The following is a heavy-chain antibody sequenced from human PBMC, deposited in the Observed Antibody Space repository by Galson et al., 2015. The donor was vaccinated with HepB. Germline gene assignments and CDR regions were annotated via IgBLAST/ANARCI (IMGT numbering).Heavy chain of an antibody. CDR2: ISWNSGSM. Sequence: SLRLSCAASGFTFDDYAMHWVRQAPGKGLEWVSGISWNSGSMGYADSVKGRFTISRDNAKNSLYLQMNSLRAEDTALYYCAKDGRGYWGQGTLVTVSS. V-gene: IGHV3-9*01. CDR1: GFTFDDYA. D-gene: IGHD2-15*01. J-gene: IGHJ4*02. CDR3: AKDGRGY.